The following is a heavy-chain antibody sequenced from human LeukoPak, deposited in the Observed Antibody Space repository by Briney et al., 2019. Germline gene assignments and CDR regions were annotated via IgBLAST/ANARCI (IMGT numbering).Heavy chain of an antibody. V-gene: IGHV3-23*01. CDR1: GFTLSNYA. CDR2: IRGSDENT. J-gene: IGHJ4*02. D-gene: IGHD5/OR15-5a*01. CDR3: AEDSRGSSVRVFDY. Sequence: GGALRPSCVASGFTLSNYAMTRGRPAPGRGLEGVSAIRGSDENTYYADSVRGRFTISRDISKNTLYLQLTSLRAEDTAMYYCAEDSRGSSVRVFDYWAQGTLVIVST.